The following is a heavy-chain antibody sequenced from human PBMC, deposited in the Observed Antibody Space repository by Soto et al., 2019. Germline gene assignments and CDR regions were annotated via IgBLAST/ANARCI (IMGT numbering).Heavy chain of an antibody. Sequence: QVQLVQSGAEVKKPGASVKVSCKASGYTFTSYDINWVRQATGQGLEWMGWMNPNSGNTGYAQKFQGRVTMTRNTSISTAYVELSSLRSEDTAVYYCARGLLYYYGSGSRKHKNWFDPWGQGTLVTVSS. CDR2: MNPNSGNT. CDR1: GYTFTSYD. J-gene: IGHJ5*02. CDR3: ARGLLYYYGSGSRKHKNWFDP. D-gene: IGHD3-10*01. V-gene: IGHV1-8*01.